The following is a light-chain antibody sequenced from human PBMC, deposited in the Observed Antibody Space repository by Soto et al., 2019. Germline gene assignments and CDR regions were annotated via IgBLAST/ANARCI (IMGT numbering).Light chain of an antibody. CDR2: DVS. J-gene: IGLJ2*01. CDR1: SSDVGGYNY. Sequence: QSALTKPASVSGSPGQSITISCTGTSSDVGGYNYVSWYQQHPGKAPKLMIYDVSNRPSGVSNRFSGSKSGNTASLTISGLQAEDEADYYCSSYTSSSTLVVFAGGTKLTVL. CDR3: SSYTSSSTLVV. V-gene: IGLV2-14*01.